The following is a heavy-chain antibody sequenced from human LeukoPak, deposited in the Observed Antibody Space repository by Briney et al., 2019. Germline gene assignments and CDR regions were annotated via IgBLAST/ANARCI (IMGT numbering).Heavy chain of an antibody. D-gene: IGHD6-13*01. CDR1: GYSFTSYW. J-gene: IGHJ6*03. CDR2: IYPGDSDT. V-gene: IGHV5-51*01. CDR3: ARHIAAAGTYYCYMDV. Sequence: GESLKISCKGSGYSFTSYWIGWVRQMPGKGLEWMGIIYPGDSDTRYSPSFQGQVTISADKSISTAYLQWSSLKAPDTAIYYCARHIAAAGTYYCYMDVWGKGTTVTVSS.